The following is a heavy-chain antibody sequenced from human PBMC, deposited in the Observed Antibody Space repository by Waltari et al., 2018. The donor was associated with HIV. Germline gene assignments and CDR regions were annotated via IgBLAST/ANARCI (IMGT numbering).Heavy chain of an antibody. CDR3: AREGFCSNGVCSHYYGMDV. V-gene: IGHV3-21*01. CDR1: GFTFSSYR. CDR2: ISTSSRYI. Sequence: EVQLVESGGGLVKPGGSMGFSCAASGFTFSSYRINWVRWAPGKGLEWVSSISTSSRYIYYADSLKCRFTISRDNAKNSLYLQMNSLRAEDTAVYYCAREGFCSNGVCSHYYGMDVWGQGTTVTVSS. J-gene: IGHJ6*02. D-gene: IGHD2-8*01.